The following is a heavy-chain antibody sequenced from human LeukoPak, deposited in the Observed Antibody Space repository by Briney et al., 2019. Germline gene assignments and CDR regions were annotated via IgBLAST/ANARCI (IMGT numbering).Heavy chain of an antibody. V-gene: IGHV4-59*01. J-gene: IGHJ4*02. CDR1: GYSISSYY. CDR2: IYYSGIT. CDR3: ARGPYRKSGSGSFYY. Sequence: SETLSLTCAVSGYSISSYYWSWIRQPPGKGLEWIGYIYYSGITNYNPSLKSRVTISVDTPKTQFSLKLSSVTAADTAVYYCARGPYRKSGSGSFYYWGQGTLVTVSS. D-gene: IGHD3-10*01.